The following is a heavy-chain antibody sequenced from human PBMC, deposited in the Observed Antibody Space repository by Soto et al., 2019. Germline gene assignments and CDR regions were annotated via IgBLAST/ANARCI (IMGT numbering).Heavy chain of an antibody. CDR3: AHTMAPRIFDS. J-gene: IGHJ4*02. CDR2: IYWDDDT. Sequence: QITLKEAGPTLVKPTQTLTLTCSFSGFSLITSGVGVGWIRQPPGKALEWLALIYWDDDTGYSTSLRNRLTDTXXTSRNQVVLTMTNMDPADTATYYCAHTMAPRIFDSWGQGTLVTVSS. V-gene: IGHV2-5*02. CDR1: GFSLITSGVG.